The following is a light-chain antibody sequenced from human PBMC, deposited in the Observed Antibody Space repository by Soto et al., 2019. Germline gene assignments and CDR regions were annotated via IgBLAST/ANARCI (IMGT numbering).Light chain of an antibody. J-gene: IGKJ2*01. CDR2: AAS. CDR1: QAIANY. Sequence: DIQLTQSPSFLIASVGDRVTITCRASQAIANYLGWYQQRPGKAPTLLIHAASTLHSGVPSRFSGSGYGTDFTLTINSLQPEDSATYFCQQLNIFPSTFGQGTDLEIK. V-gene: IGKV1-9*01. CDR3: QQLNIFPST.